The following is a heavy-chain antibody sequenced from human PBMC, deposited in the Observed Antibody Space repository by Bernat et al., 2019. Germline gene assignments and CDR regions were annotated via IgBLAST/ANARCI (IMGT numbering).Heavy chain of an antibody. CDR1: GFTFSSYS. D-gene: IGHD2-2*01. Sequence: EVQVVESGGGLVQPGGSLRLACAASGFTFSSYSMNWVRQAPGKGLEWVSYITSSSSTIFYADSVKGRFTISRDNAKNSLYLQMNSLRDEDMAVYYCARDSSHQGHYYYYMDVWGKGTTVTVSS. V-gene: IGHV3-48*02. CDR3: ARDSSHQGHYYYYMDV. J-gene: IGHJ6*03. CDR2: ITSSSSTI.